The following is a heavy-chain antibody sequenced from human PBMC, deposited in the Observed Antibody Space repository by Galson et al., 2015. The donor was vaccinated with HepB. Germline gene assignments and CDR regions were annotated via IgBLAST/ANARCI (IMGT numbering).Heavy chain of an antibody. CDR3: ARDRRDGYGSLHDNYYMDV. CDR2: TYYTGSS. Sequence: ETLSLTCTVSGASINSFYWTWLRQPPGKGLEWIGYTYYTGSSVYSPSFKSRVKITVDRSQNQFSLKLSSVTAADTAVYFCARDRRDGYGSLHDNYYMDVWGRGTTVTVSS. J-gene: IGHJ6*03. D-gene: IGHD5-24*01. V-gene: IGHV4-59*01. CDR1: GASINSFY.